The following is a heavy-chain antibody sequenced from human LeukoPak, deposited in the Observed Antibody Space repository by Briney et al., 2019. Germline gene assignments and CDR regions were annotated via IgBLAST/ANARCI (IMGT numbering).Heavy chain of an antibody. V-gene: IGHV4-39*01. CDR3: ARNAVPGYFDY. J-gene: IGHJ4*03. D-gene: IGHD1-1*01. Sequence: PSETLSHTCTVSGGSISSSSYYWAWIRQPPGKGLEWIGNIFYSGSTYYNPSLKSRVTISVDTSKNQFSLKLSSVTAADTAVYYCARNAVPGYFDYWGQGTLVSVSS. CDR2: IFYSGST. CDR1: GGSISSSSYY.